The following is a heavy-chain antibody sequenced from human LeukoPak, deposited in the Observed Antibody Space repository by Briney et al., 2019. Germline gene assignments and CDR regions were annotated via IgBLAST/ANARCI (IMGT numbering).Heavy chain of an antibody. CDR1: GYTLTELS. J-gene: IGHJ4*02. D-gene: IGHD3-22*01. V-gene: IGHV1-24*01. Sequence: ASVKVSCKVSGYTLTELSMHWVRQAPGKGLEWMGGFDPEDGETIYAQKFQGRVTMTEDTSTDTAYMELSSLRSEDTAVYYCATAGYYDSSGYYYYFDYWGQGTLVTVSS. CDR2: FDPEDGET. CDR3: ATAGYYDSSGYYYYFDY.